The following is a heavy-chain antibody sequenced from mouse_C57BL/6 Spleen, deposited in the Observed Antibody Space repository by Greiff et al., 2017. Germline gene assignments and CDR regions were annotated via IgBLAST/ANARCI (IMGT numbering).Heavy chain of an antibody. CDR2: IWSGGST. CDR1: GFSLTSYG. D-gene: IGHD1-2*01. CDR3: ARNHGLGWFAY. V-gene: IGHV2-2*01. J-gene: IGHJ3*01. Sequence: VKLVESGPGLVQPSQSLSITCTVSGFSLTSYGVHWVRQSPGKGLEWLGVIWSGGSTDYNAAFISRLSISKDNSKSQVFFKMNSLQADDTAIYYCARNHGLGWFAYRGQGTLVTVSA.